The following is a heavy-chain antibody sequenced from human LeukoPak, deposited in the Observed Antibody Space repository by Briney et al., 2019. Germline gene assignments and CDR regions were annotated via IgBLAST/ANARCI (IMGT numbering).Heavy chain of an antibody. CDR3: AKVVTYEGLHYGPFDY. Sequence: GGSLRLSCAASGFTFSSYGMHWVRQAPGKGLEWVAVISYDGSNKYYADSVKGRFTISRDNSKNTLYLQMNSLRVEDTAVYYCAKVVTYEGLHYGPFDYWGQGTLVTVSS. J-gene: IGHJ4*02. CDR1: GFTFSSYG. CDR2: ISYDGSNK. D-gene: IGHD4-17*01. V-gene: IGHV3-30*18.